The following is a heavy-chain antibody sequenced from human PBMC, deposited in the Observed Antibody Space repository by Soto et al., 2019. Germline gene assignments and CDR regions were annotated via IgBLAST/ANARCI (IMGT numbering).Heavy chain of an antibody. D-gene: IGHD6-13*01. V-gene: IGHV3-21*01. Sequence: GGSLRLSCAASGFTFSSYSMNWVRQAPGKGLEWVSSISSSSSYIYYADSVKGRFTISRDNAKNSLYLQMNSLRAEDTAVYYCARDGSSSSWPYYYYYYGMDVWGQGTTVTVS. CDR1: GFTFSSYS. CDR2: ISSSSSYI. CDR3: ARDGSSSSWPYYYYYYGMDV. J-gene: IGHJ6*02.